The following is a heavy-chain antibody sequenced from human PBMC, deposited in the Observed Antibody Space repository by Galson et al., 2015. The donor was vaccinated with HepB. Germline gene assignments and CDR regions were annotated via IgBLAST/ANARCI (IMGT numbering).Heavy chain of an antibody. CDR2: ISVSGGST. Sequence: SLRLSCAASGFTFSSLGMTWVRQAPGKGLECVSAISVSGGSTDYADSVRGRFTISRDNSNNVLYLQMNNLRAEDTAVYYCAKGTTNIDSWGQGIQVTVSS. CDR1: GFTFSSLG. V-gene: IGHV3-23*01. CDR3: AKGTTNIDS. J-gene: IGHJ4*02. D-gene: IGHD1-1*01.